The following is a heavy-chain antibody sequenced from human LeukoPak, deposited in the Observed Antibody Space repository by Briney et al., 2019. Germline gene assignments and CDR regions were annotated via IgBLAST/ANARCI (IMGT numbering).Heavy chain of an antibody. CDR3: ARHINVRGWRFDP. CDR2: IYYSGST. V-gene: IGHV4-59*08. Sequence: SETLSLTCTASGGSISSYYWSWIRQPPGKGLEWIGYIYYSGSTNYNPSLKSRVTISVDTSKNQFSLKLSSVTAADTAVYYCARHINVRGWRFDPWGQGTLVTVSS. D-gene: IGHD6-19*01. CDR1: GGSISSYY. J-gene: IGHJ5*02.